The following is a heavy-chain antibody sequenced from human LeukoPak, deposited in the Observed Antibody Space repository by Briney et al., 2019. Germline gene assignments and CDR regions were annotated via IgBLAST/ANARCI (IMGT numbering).Heavy chain of an antibody. CDR1: GYTFTSYD. D-gene: IGHD6-19*01. CDR2: MNPNSGNT. CDR3: TRGSSGRRDN. J-gene: IGHJ4*02. V-gene: IGHV1-8*02. Sequence: ASVKVSCKASGYTFTSYDIHWVRQAPGQGLEWMGWMNPNSGNTGYGQSFQGRITMTRDISIGTAYMELSNLTSEDTAIYYCTRGSSGRRDNWGQGTLVTVSA.